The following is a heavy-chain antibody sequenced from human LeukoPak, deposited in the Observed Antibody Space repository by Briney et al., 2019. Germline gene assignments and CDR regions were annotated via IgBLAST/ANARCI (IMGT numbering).Heavy chain of an antibody. CDR1: GFTFSSYE. J-gene: IGHJ5*02. CDR2: ISSSGSTI. CDR3: ARDAYYYDSSGPDWFDP. Sequence: PGGSLRLSCAASGFTFSSYEMNWVRQAPGKGLEWVSYISSSGSTIYYADSVKGRFTISRDNAKNSLYLQMNSLRAEDTAVYYCARDAYYYDSSGPDWFDPWGQGTLVTVSS. D-gene: IGHD3-22*01. V-gene: IGHV3-48*03.